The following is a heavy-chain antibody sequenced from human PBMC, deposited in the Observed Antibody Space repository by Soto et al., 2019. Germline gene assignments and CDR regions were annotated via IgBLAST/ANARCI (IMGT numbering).Heavy chain of an antibody. CDR2: IYYSGST. V-gene: IGHV4-39*01. D-gene: IGHD3-22*01. CDR3: ARRGLELDSYDRASYGMDV. CDR1: GGSISSSSYY. J-gene: IGHJ6*02. Sequence: SETLSLTCTVSGGSISSSSYYWGWIRQPPGKGLEWIGSIYYSGSTYYNPSLKSRVTISVDTSKNQFSLKLSSVTAADTAVYYCARRGLELDSYDRASYGMDVWGQGTTVTVSS.